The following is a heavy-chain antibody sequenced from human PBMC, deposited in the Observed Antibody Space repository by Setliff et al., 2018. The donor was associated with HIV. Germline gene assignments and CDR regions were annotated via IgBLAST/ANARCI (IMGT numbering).Heavy chain of an antibody. CDR3: ARDRKNRNGYNADDFEY. D-gene: IGHD5-12*01. CDR2: INTNTGNP. CDR1: GYKFTGHH. V-gene: IGHV7-4-1*02. J-gene: IGHJ4*02. Sequence: ASVKVSCKASGYKFTGHHIQWMRQAPGQGLEWMGWINTNTGNPTYAQGFRGRFVFSLDTSVRTAYLQISSLKAEDTAVYYCARDRKNRNGYNADDFEYWGQGTLVTVSS.